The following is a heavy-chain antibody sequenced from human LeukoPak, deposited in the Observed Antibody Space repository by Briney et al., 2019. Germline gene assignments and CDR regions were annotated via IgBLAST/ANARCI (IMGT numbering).Heavy chain of an antibody. CDR3: ARHAFGKYYFDY. CDR2: IYYSGST. Sequence: SETLSLTCTVSGGSISFYYWSWIRQPPGKGLEWIGYIYYSGSTNYNPSLKSRVTISVDTSKNQFSLKLSSVTAADTAVYYCARHAFGKYYFDYWGQGTLVTVSS. CDR1: GGSISFYY. D-gene: IGHD3-16*01. V-gene: IGHV4-59*08. J-gene: IGHJ4*02.